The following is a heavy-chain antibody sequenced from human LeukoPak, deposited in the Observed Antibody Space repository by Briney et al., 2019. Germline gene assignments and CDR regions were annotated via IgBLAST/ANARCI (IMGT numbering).Heavy chain of an antibody. D-gene: IGHD3-3*01. CDR2: INHSGST. Sequence: SETLSLTCAVYGGSFSVYYWSWIRQPPGKGPEWIGEINHSGSTNYNPSLKSRVTISVDTSKNQFSLKLSSVTAADTAVYYCARAPYYDFWSGYYYFDYWGQGTLVTVSS. J-gene: IGHJ4*02. CDR1: GGSFSVYY. V-gene: IGHV4-34*01. CDR3: ARAPYYDFWSGYYYFDY.